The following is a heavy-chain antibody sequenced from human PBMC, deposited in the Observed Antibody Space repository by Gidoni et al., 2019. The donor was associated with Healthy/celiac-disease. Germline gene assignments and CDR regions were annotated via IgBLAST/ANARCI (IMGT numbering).Heavy chain of an antibody. V-gene: IGHV3-9*01. Sequence: EVQLVESGGGLVQPGRSLRLSCAASGFTFDDYAMHWVRQAPGKGLEWVSGISWNSGSIGYADSVKGRFTISRDNAKNSLYLQMNSLRAEDTALYYCAKDSGNGDYYYYGMDVWGQGTTVTVSS. CDR2: ISWNSGSI. D-gene: IGHD3-10*01. J-gene: IGHJ6*02. CDR3: AKDSGNGDYYYYGMDV. CDR1: GFTFDDYA.